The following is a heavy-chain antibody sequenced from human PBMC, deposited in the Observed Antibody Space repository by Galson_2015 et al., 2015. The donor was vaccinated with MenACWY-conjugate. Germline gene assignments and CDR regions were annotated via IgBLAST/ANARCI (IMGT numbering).Heavy chain of an antibody. CDR3: ARGIRRTTMSAAGYFDY. CDR1: GFTFSTYA. J-gene: IGHJ4*02. V-gene: IGHV3-23*01. CDR2: ISGSGSGT. Sequence: SLRLSCAASGFTFSTYAMTWVRQSPGKGLEWVSAISGSGSGTYYADSVRGRFAISRDNSGNTVDLEMNSLRPDDTAVYYCARGIRRTTMSAAGYFDYWGQGTRVTVSS. D-gene: IGHD3-10*02.